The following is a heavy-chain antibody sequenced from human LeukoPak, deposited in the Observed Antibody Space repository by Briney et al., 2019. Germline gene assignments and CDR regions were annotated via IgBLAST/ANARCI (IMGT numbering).Heavy chain of an antibody. V-gene: IGHV4-34*01. CDR2: INHSGST. Sequence: SETLSLTCAVYGGSFSGYYWSWIRQPPGKGLEWIGEINHSGSTNYNPSLKSRVTISVDTSKNQFSLKLSSVTAADTAVYYCARGGGYKDRLAYWGQGTLVTVSS. J-gene: IGHJ4*02. CDR1: GGSFSGYY. D-gene: IGHD5-24*01. CDR3: ARGGGYKDRLAY.